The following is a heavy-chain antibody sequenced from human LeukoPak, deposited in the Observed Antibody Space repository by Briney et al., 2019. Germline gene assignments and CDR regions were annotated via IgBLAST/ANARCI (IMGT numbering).Heavy chain of an antibody. Sequence: PGGSLRLSCAASGFTFSSYAMGWVRQAPGKGLEWVSAISGSGGSTYYADSVKGRFTISRDNSKNTLYLQMNSLRAEDTAVYYCAKLIAAAVNYYFDYWGQGTLVTVSS. CDR2: ISGSGGST. V-gene: IGHV3-23*01. CDR1: GFTFSSYA. J-gene: IGHJ4*02. CDR3: AKLIAAAVNYYFDY. D-gene: IGHD6-13*01.